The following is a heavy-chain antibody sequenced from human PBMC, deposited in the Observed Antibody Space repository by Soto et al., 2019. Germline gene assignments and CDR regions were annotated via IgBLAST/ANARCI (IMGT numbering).Heavy chain of an antibody. Sequence: QVQLVESGGGVVQPGRSLRLSCAASGFTFSRYAMHWVRQAPGQGLEWVAVISYDGSNKYYADSVKGRFTISRDNSKNTLYLQMNRLRAEDKAVYYCARGPNWAYYCDYWCQGTLVTVSS. V-gene: IGHV3-30-3*01. J-gene: IGHJ4*02. CDR1: GFTFSRYA. D-gene: IGHD7-27*01. CDR2: ISYDGSNK. CDR3: ARGPNWAYYCDY.